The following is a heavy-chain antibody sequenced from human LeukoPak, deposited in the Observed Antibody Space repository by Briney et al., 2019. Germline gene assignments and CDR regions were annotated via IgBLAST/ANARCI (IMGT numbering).Heavy chain of an antibody. D-gene: IGHD3-22*01. V-gene: IGHV1-46*01. CDR1: GYTFASYY. CDR2: INPSGGST. Sequence: GASVKVSCKASGYTFASYYMHWVRQAPGQGLEWMGIINPSGGSTSYAQKFQGRVTMTRDTSTSTVYMELSSLRSEDTAVYYCARAVGANYYDSSGYFVYWGQGTLVTVSS. CDR3: ARAVGANYYDSSGYFVY. J-gene: IGHJ4*02.